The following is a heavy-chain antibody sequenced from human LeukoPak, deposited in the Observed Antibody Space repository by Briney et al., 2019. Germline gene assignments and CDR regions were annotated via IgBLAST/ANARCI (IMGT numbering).Heavy chain of an antibody. J-gene: IGHJ4*02. CDR2: ISYGGSS. CDR1: GGSISSSSSY. D-gene: IGHD1-26*01. CDR3: ARHRTSGNYHDPHDC. Sequence: PSETLSLTCTVSGGSISSSSSYWGWIRQPPGTGLEWIGSISYGGSSYYTPSLKSRVTISVDTSKNQFSLNLNSVTAADTAVYYCARHRTSGNYHDPHDCWGQGTLVTVSS. V-gene: IGHV4-39*01.